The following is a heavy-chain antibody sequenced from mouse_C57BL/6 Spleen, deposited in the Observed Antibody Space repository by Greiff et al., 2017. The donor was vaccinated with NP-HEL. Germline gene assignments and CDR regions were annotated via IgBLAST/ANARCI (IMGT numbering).Heavy chain of an antibody. D-gene: IGHD1-1*01. J-gene: IGHJ1*03. CDR1: GYTFTSYW. CDR3: ARKVGITTVVDWYFDV. Sequence: QVQLQQPGAELVKPGASVKVSCKASGYTFTSYWMHWVKQRPGQGLEWIGRIHPSDSDTNYNQKFKGKSTLTVDKSSSTAYMQLSSLTSEDSAVYYCARKVGITTVVDWYFDVWGTGTTVTVSS. CDR2: IHPSDSDT. V-gene: IGHV1-74*01.